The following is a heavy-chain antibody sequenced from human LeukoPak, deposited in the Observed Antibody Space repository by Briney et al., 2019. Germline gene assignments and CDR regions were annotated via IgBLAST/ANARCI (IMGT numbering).Heavy chain of an antibody. Sequence: SVKVSCKASGGTFSSYAISWVRQAPGQGLEWMGGIIPIFGTANYAQKFQGRVTIIADKSTSTAYMELSSLRSEDTAVYYCARVGPGWFDPWGQGTLVTVSS. CDR3: ARVGPGWFDP. J-gene: IGHJ5*02. V-gene: IGHV1-69*06. CDR2: IIPIFGTA. CDR1: GGTFSSYA. D-gene: IGHD1-1*01.